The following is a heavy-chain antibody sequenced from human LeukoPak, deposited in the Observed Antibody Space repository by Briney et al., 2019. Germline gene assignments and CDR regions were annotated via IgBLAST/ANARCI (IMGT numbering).Heavy chain of an antibody. CDR3: ARDLYSRRQQLVSNWFDP. V-gene: IGHV1-69*05. Sequence: SVKVSCKASGGTFSSYAISWVRQAPGQGLEWMGGIIPIFGTANYAQKFQGRVTMTTDTSTSTAYMELRSLRSDDTAVYYCARDLYSRRQQLVSNWFDPWGQGTLVTVSS. CDR2: IIPIFGTA. J-gene: IGHJ5*02. D-gene: IGHD6-13*01. CDR1: GGTFSSYA.